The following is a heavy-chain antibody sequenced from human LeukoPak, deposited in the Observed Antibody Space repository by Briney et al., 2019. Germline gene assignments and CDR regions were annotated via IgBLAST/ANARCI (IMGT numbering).Heavy chain of an antibody. D-gene: IGHD3-22*01. CDR1: GGSISSSNYY. CDR3: AAYYYDSSGYL. Sequence: SETLSLTCTVSGGSISSSNYYWGWVRQPPGKGLEWIGSIYNSGSTYYNPALKSRVTISVDTSKHQFSLKLSSVTAADTAVYYCAAYYYDSSGYLWGQGTLVTVSS. V-gene: IGHV4-39*01. CDR2: IYNSGST. J-gene: IGHJ4*02.